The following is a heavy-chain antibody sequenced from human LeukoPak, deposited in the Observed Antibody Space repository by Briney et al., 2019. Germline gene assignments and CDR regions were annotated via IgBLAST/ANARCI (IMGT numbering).Heavy chain of an antibody. Sequence: PSETLSLTCAVYGGSFSGYYWSWIRQPPGKGLEWIGEINHSGSTNYNPSLKSRVTMSVDTSKNQFSLKPSSVTAADTAVYYCASQGPRDGYNPFDYWGQGTLVTVSS. V-gene: IGHV4-34*01. CDR1: GGSFSGYY. CDR2: INHSGST. CDR3: ASQGPRDGYNPFDY. J-gene: IGHJ4*02. D-gene: IGHD5-24*01.